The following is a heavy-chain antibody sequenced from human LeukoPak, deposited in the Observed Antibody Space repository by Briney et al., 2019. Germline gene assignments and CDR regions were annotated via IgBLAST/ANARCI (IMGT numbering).Heavy chain of an antibody. Sequence: SETLSLTCAVYGGSFSGYYWSWIRQPPGKGLEWIGEINHSGSTNYNPSLKSRVTISVDTSKNQFSLKLSSVTAADTAVYYCARGRRIAARHLDYWGQGTLVTVSS. CDR1: GGSFSGYY. CDR2: INHSGST. J-gene: IGHJ4*02. D-gene: IGHD6-6*01. CDR3: ARGRRIAARHLDY. V-gene: IGHV4-34*01.